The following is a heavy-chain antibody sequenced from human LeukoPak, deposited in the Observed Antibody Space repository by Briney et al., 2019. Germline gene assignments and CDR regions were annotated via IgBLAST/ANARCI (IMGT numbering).Heavy chain of an antibody. Sequence: PGGSLRLSCAASGFTFSSYAMSWVRQAPGKGLEWVSAISGSGGSTYYADSVKGRFTISRDNSKNTLYLQMNSLRAEDTAVYYCAKDRLRIAVVVLLHHWCQGTLVTVAS. J-gene: IGHJ1*01. CDR1: GFTFSSYA. D-gene: IGHD6-19*01. CDR2: ISGSGGST. CDR3: AKDRLRIAVVVLLHH. V-gene: IGHV3-23*01.